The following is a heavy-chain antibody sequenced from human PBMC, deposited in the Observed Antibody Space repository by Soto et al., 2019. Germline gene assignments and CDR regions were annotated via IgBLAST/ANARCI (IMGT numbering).Heavy chain of an antibody. CDR1: GYSFISYW. Sequence: PGESLKISCKGSGYSFISYWIGWVRQMPGRGLEWMGIIYPHDSDTRYSPSFQGQVTISADKSISTAYLQWSSLKASDSAMYYCARLYGSGQWTWFDPWGQGTLVTVSS. CDR2: IYPHDSDT. V-gene: IGHV5-51*01. J-gene: IGHJ5*02. D-gene: IGHD3-10*01. CDR3: ARLYGSGQWTWFDP.